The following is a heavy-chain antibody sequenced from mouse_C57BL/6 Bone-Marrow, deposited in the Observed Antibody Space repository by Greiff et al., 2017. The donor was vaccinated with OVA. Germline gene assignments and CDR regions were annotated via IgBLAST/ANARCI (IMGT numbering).Heavy chain of an antibody. J-gene: IGHJ4*01. CDR2: IHPNSGST. V-gene: IGHV1-64*01. CDR3: ERKRGLLRYYARDS. CDR1: GYTFTSYW. D-gene: IGHD1-1*01. Sequence: QVQLKQPGAELVKPGASVKLSCKASGYTFTSYWMHWVKQRPGQGLEWIGMIHPNSGSTNYNEKFKSKATLTVDKSSSTAYLQLSSLTSEDSAVYYWERKRGLLRYYARDSWGKEPSDPVSS.